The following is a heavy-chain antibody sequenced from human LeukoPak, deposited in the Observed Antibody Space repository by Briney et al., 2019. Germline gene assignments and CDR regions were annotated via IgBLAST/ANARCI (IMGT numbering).Heavy chain of an antibody. CDR2: INHRGST. CDR3: ARGRVGATRYFDY. J-gene: IGHJ4*02. CDR1: GGSFSGYY. Sequence: SETLSLTCAVYGGSFSGYYWSWIRQPPGKGLEWIGEINHRGSTNYNPSLKSRVTISVDTSKNQFSLKLSSVTAADTAVYYCARGRVGATRYFDYWGQGTLVTVSS. D-gene: IGHD1-26*01. V-gene: IGHV4-34*01.